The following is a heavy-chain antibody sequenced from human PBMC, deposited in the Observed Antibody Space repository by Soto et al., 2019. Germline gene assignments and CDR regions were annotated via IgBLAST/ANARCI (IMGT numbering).Heavy chain of an antibody. CDR3: ARATMIALLTY. V-gene: IGHV3-23*01. Sequence: GGSLRLSCAASGFTFSSYAMSWVRQAPVKGLEWVSAISGSGGSTYYADSVKGRFTISRDNSKNTLYLQMNSLRAEDTAVYYCARATMIALLTYWGQGTLVTVSS. CDR1: GFTFSSYA. J-gene: IGHJ4*02. D-gene: IGHD3-22*01. CDR2: ISGSGGST.